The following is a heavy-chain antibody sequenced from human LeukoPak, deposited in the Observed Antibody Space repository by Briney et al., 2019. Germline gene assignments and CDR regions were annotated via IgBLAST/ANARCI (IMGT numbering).Heavy chain of an antibody. D-gene: IGHD1-26*01. V-gene: IGHV4-61*02. Sequence: SETLSLTCTVSGGSISSGDYYWSWIRQVAGKGLEWIGRIYTSGSTNYNPSLKSRVTMSVDTSKNQFSLKLSSVTAADTAVYYCARDIWSGSYHYYYYYYMDVWGKGTTVTVSS. CDR2: IYTSGST. J-gene: IGHJ6*03. CDR3: ARDIWSGSYHYYYYYYMDV. CDR1: GGSISSGDYY.